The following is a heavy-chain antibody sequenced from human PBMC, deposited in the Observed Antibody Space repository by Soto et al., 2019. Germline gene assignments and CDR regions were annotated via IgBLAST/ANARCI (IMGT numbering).Heavy chain of an antibody. D-gene: IGHD3-9*01. CDR3: ARGDYDILTGSYKSYYGMDV. CDR1: GGSISSGGYY. CDR2: IYYSGST. V-gene: IGHV4-31*03. Sequence: SETLSLTCTVSGGSISSGGYYWSWIRQHPGKGLEWIGYIYYSGSTYYNPSLKSRVTISVDTSKNQFSLKLSSVTAADTAVYYCARGDYDILTGSYKSYYGMDVWGQGTTVTVSS. J-gene: IGHJ6*02.